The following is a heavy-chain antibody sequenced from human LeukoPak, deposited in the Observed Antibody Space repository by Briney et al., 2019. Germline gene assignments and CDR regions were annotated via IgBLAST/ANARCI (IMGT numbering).Heavy chain of an antibody. J-gene: IGHJ3*02. CDR2: INQDGSEK. V-gene: IGHV3-7*01. Sequence: PGGSLRLSCAAAGFTFSRYWVSCVRQAPGKGLEWVANINQDGSEKYYVDSVKGRFTISRDNAENSLYLQMNSLRAEDTAVYYCARGGIHGGAFDIWGQGTVVTVSS. CDR3: ARGGIHGGAFDI. CDR1: GFTFSRYW. D-gene: IGHD4-23*01.